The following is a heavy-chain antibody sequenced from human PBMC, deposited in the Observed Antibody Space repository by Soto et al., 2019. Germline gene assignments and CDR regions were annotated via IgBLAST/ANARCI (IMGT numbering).Heavy chain of an antibody. V-gene: IGHV4-30-4*01. J-gene: IGHJ4*02. D-gene: IGHD3-16*01. Sequence: QVQLQESGPGLVKPSQTLSLTCTVSGGSISSGDYYWSWIRQPPGKGLEWIGYIYYSGSTYYNPSLKSRVTISVDTSKNQFSLKLSSVTAADAAVYYCARENYVWGSYYYFDYWGQGTLVTVSS. CDR3: ARENYVWGSYYYFDY. CDR1: GGSISSGDYY. CDR2: IYYSGST.